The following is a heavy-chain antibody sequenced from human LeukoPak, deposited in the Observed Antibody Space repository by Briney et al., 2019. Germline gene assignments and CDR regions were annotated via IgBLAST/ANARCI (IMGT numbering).Heavy chain of an antibody. Sequence: GASVKVSCKASGYIFTGYYMHWVRQAPGQGLEWMEWINPNSGGTNYAQKFQGRVTMTRDTSISTAYMELSRLRSDDTAVYYCARGYSSGWYQDYWGQGTLVTVSS. CDR3: ARGYSSGWYQDY. CDR1: GYIFTGYY. D-gene: IGHD6-19*01. CDR2: INPNSGGT. J-gene: IGHJ4*02. V-gene: IGHV1-2*02.